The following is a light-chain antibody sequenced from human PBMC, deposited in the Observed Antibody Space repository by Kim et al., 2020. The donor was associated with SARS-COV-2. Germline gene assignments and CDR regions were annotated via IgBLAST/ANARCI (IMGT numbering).Light chain of an antibody. Sequence: SSELTQDPAVSVALGQTVRITCQGDSLRSYYASWYQQKPGQAPIVVISGKNNRPSGIPDRFSGSSSGNTASLTISGAQAEDEADFYCQSRDSGGRVVFGGGTQLTVL. CDR1: SLRSYY. CDR3: QSRDSGGRVV. V-gene: IGLV3-19*01. CDR2: GKN. J-gene: IGLJ2*01.